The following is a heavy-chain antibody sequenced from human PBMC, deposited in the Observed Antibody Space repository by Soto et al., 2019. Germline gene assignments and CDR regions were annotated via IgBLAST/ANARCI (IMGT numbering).Heavy chain of an antibody. Sequence: PGGSLSLSCAVSGFTFSDYYMSWIRQAPGKGLEWVSYISSSGSTIYYADSVKGRFTISRDNAKNSLYLQMNSLRAEDTAVYYCARDHDDILTGLGFDSWGQGTLVTVSS. D-gene: IGHD3-9*01. CDR2: ISSSGSTI. CDR1: GFTFSDYY. CDR3: ARDHDDILTGLGFDS. V-gene: IGHV3-11*01. J-gene: IGHJ5*01.